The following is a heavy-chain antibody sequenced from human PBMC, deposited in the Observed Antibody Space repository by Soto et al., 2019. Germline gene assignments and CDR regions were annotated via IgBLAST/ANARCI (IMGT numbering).Heavy chain of an antibody. J-gene: IGHJ4*02. Sequence: SETLSLTCTVSGGSISSSSYYWGWIRQPPGKGLEWIGSIYYSGSTYYNTSLKSRVTISVDTTKNQFSLNLNSVTAADSAVYYCARSQWMGKYYFDYWGQGALVTVSS. V-gene: IGHV4-39*01. CDR2: IYYSGST. D-gene: IGHD6-19*01. CDR3: ARSQWMGKYYFDY. CDR1: GGSISSSSYY.